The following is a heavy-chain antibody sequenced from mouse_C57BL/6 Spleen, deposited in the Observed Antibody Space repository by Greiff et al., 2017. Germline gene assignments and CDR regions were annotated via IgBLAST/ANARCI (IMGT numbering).Heavy chain of an antibody. J-gene: IGHJ1*03. CDR1: GYTFTSYW. CDR2: INHSNGGT. D-gene: IGHD1-1*01. Sequence: QVQLQQPGPELVKPGASVTLSCKASGYTFTSYWMHWVKQRPGQGLEWIGNINHSNGGTNYNEKFKSKATLTVDKSSCTAYMQLSILTSEDSAVYYCARTIYCYGCSYEYFDVWGTGTTVTVSS. CDR3: ARTIYCYGCSYEYFDV. V-gene: IGHV1-53*01.